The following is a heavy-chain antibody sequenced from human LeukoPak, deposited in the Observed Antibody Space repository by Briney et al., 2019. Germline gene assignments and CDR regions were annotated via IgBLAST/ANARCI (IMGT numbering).Heavy chain of an antibody. CDR1: GFTFSSNW. CDR2: IKQDGSET. D-gene: IGHD3-9*01. V-gene: IGHV3-7*01. Sequence: GGSLRLSCAASGFTFSSNWMSWVRQAPGKGLEWLAKIKQDGSETCHMDSVKGRFTISRDNAKNSLYLQMNSLRAEDTAVYYCARGLQGYYDSLTGYYRGRYYFDYWGQGTLVTVSS. J-gene: IGHJ4*02. CDR3: ARGLQGYYDSLTGYYRGRYYFDY.